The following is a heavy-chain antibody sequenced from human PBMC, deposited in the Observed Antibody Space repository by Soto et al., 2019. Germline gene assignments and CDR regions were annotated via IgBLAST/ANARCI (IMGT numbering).Heavy chain of an antibody. D-gene: IGHD4-17*01. V-gene: IGHV4-39*01. CDR1: GGSVSSSSYY. CDR2: VYYSGST. J-gene: IGHJ4*02. CDR3: ATHPPYGPSDH. Sequence: SETLSLTCTVFGGSVSSSSYYWGWVRQPPGKGLEWIGSVYYSGSTYYNPSLESRVTISVDKSKNQFSLKLMSLSAADTAVYYCATHPPYGPSDHWGQGTLVTVSS.